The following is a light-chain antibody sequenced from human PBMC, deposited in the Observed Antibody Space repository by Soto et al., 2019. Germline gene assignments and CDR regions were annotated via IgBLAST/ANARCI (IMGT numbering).Light chain of an antibody. V-gene: IGKV3-20*01. CDR2: DAS. J-gene: IGKJ1*01. CDR3: QQYGSSGT. Sequence: EFVLNQSPCTLSLSPGERATLSCRASQTVRNNYLAWYQQKPGQAPRLLIYDASSRATGIPDRFSGGGSGTDFTLTISRLEPEDFAVYYCQQYGSSGTFGQGTKVDIK. CDR1: QTVRNNY.